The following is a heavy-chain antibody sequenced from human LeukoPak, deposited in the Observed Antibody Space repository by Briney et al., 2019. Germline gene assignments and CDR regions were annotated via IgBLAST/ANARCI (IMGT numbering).Heavy chain of an antibody. CDR1: GFTFNSYA. D-gene: IGHD2-15*01. CDR2: ISYDGSNK. J-gene: IGHJ4*02. CDR3: AKVPLGYCSGGSCLLDY. Sequence: QTGGSLRLSCAASGFTFNSYAIHWVRQAPGKGLEWVAVISYDGSNKHYADSVKGRFTISRDNSKNTLYLQMNSLRAEDTAVYYCAKVPLGYCSGGSCLLDYWGQGTLVTVSS. V-gene: IGHV3-30*18.